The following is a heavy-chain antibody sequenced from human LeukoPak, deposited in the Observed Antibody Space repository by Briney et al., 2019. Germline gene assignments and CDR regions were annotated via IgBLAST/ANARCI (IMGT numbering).Heavy chain of an antibody. J-gene: IGHJ4*02. Sequence: SGTLSLTCAVSGGSILSTNWWSWVRQPPGKGLEWIGEVHLSGASNYNPSLKSRVSMSIDKSRNHLSLELTSVTAADTAIYYCARESGAFSPFGFWGQGTLVAVSS. CDR2: VHLSGAS. D-gene: IGHD1-26*01. V-gene: IGHV4-4*02. CDR1: GGSILSTNW. CDR3: ARESGAFSPFGF.